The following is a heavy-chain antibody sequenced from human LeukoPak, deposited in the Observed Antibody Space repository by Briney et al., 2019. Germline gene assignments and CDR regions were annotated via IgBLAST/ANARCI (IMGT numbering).Heavy chain of an antibody. CDR1: GGSISSYY. J-gene: IGHJ4*02. Sequence: SETLSLTCTVSGGSISSYYWWSWIRQPPGKGLEWIGHISYSGSTNYSPSLKSRVTISVDTSKNQFSLKLSSVTAADTAVYYCARGATYYYDSSGYHYFDYWGQGTLVTVSS. CDR2: ISYSGST. V-gene: IGHV4-59*01. CDR3: ARGATYYYDSSGYHYFDY. D-gene: IGHD3-22*01.